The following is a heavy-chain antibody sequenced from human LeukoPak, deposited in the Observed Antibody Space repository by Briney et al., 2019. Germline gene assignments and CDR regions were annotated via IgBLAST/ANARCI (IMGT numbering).Heavy chain of an antibody. Sequence: ASVKVSCEASGYTFTSYYMHWVRQAPGQGLEWMGIINPSGGSTSYAQKFQGRVTMTRDTSTSTVYMELSSLRSEDTAVYYCARGRYGGWRTRGYYYYYYGMDVWGQGTTVTVSS. CDR2: INPSGGST. V-gene: IGHV1-46*01. CDR3: ARGRYGGWRTRGYYYYYYGMDV. J-gene: IGHJ6*02. CDR1: GYTFTSYY. D-gene: IGHD6-19*01.